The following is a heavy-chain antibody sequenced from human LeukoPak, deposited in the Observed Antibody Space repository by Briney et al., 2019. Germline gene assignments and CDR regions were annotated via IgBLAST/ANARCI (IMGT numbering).Heavy chain of an antibody. V-gene: IGHV1-69*04. Sequence: SAKVSCKASGGTFSSYAISWVRQAPGQGLEWMGRIIPIFGIANYAQKFQGRVTITADKSTSTAYMELRSLRSEDTAVYYCARAGSGDYYYYGMDVWGQGTTVTVSS. CDR3: ARAGSGDYYYYGMDV. CDR1: GGTFSSYA. CDR2: IIPIFGIA. J-gene: IGHJ6*02. D-gene: IGHD3-10*01.